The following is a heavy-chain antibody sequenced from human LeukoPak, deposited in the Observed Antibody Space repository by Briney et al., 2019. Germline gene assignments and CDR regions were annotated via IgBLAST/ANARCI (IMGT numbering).Heavy chain of an antibody. V-gene: IGHV1-2*02. CDR3: ARDGYYDSSGYYSPDP. J-gene: IGHJ5*02. Sequence: ASVKVSCKASGYTFTGYYMHWVRQAPGQGLEWMGWINPNSGGTNYAQKFQGRVTMTRDTSISTAYMELSRLRSDDTAVYYCARDGYYDSSGYYSPDPWGQGTLVTVSS. D-gene: IGHD3-22*01. CDR2: INPNSGGT. CDR1: GYTFTGYY.